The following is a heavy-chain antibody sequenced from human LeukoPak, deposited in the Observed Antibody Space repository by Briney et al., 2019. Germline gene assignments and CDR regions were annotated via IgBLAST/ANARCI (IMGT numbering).Heavy chain of an antibody. CDR3: ARTIAAAGRDWFDP. CDR2: INPNSGGI. D-gene: IGHD6-13*01. Sequence: ASVKVSCKASGYTFTGYYMHWVRQAPGQGLEWMGWINPNSGGINYAQKFQGRVTMTRDTSISTAYMELSRLRSDDTAVYYCARTIAAAGRDWFDPWGQGTLVTVSS. CDR1: GYTFTGYY. V-gene: IGHV1-2*02. J-gene: IGHJ5*02.